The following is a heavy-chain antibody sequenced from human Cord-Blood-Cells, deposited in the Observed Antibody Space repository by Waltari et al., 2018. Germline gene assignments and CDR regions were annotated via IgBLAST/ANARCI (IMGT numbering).Heavy chain of an antibody. CDR2: ISGSGGST. J-gene: IGHJ5*02. V-gene: IGHV3-23*01. Sequence: EVQLLESGGGLVQPGGSLRLSCAASGFTFSSYAMSWVRQAPGKGLEWVSAISGSGGSTYYADSVKGRFTISRDNSKNTLYLQMNSLRAEDTAVYYCAKDGGYCTNGVCSWFDPWGQGTLVTVSS. CDR3: AKDGGYCTNGVCSWFDP. D-gene: IGHD2-8*01. CDR1: GFTFSSYA.